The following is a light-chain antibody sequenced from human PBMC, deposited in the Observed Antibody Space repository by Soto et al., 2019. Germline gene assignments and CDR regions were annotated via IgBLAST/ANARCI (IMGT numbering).Light chain of an antibody. CDR3: QQSYSSPYT. CDR1: QTINKN. J-gene: IGKJ2*01. V-gene: IGKV1-39*01. Sequence: DIQMTQSPTSLSASVGDRVTITCRASQTINKNLNWYRHKLGKAPELLIYDASDSQAGVPSRFSGSGSGTDFALIITGLQPEDFSTCYCQQSYSSPYTLGQGTKLEIK. CDR2: DAS.